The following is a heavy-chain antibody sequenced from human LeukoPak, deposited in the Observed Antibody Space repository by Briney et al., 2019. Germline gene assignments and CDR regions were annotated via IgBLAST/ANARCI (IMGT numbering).Heavy chain of an antibody. CDR2: ISSSGSTI. J-gene: IGHJ4*02. CDR1: GFAFSDYY. D-gene: IGHD3-10*01. Sequence: GGSLRLSCAASGFAFSDYYMSWIRQAPGKGLEWVSFISSSGSTIYYADSVKGRFTISRDNAKNSLYLQMNSLRAEDTAVYYCARPGTSKEYYFDYWGQGTLVTVSS. CDR3: ARPGTSKEYYFDY. V-gene: IGHV3-11*01.